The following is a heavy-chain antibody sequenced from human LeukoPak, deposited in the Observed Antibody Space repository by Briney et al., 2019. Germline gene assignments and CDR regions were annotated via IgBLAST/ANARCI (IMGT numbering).Heavy chain of an antibody. CDR1: GFTFSSYS. V-gene: IGHV3-21*01. CDR3: ARDYEIY. D-gene: IGHD5-12*01. Sequence: PGGSLRLSCAASGFTFSSYSMNWVRQAPGKGLEWVSSISSSSSYIYHGDSVKGRFTISRDNAKDSLYLQMNSPRAEDTAVYYCARDYEIYWGQGTLVTVSS. J-gene: IGHJ4*02. CDR2: ISSSSSYI.